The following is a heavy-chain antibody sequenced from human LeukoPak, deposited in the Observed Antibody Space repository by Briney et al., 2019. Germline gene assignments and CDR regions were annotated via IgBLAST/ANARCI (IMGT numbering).Heavy chain of an antibody. Sequence: LETLSLTCIVSGGSISSYYWSWIRQPPGKGLEWIGYMYNSGSTNYNPSLKSRVTISIDTSKNQFSLKLSSVTAADTAVYYCARVPHFGDYGWFDPWGQGTLVTVSS. CDR3: ARVPHFGDYGWFDP. J-gene: IGHJ5*02. CDR2: MYNSGST. CDR1: GGSISSYY. D-gene: IGHD4-17*01. V-gene: IGHV4-59*01.